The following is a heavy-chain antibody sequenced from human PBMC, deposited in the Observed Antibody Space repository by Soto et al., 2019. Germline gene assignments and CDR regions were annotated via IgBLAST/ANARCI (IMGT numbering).Heavy chain of an antibody. CDR1: GGCISGYY. J-gene: IGHJ4*02. V-gene: IGHV4-59*08. Sequence: SETLSLTCTVSGGCISGYYWSWLRQPPGKGLEWIGYIYNIGSTNYNPSLRSRVTMSIDTSQEQFSLKLSSVTATDTAVYYCARHVNLPLAGTGFDSWGXGTLVTVS. CDR3: ARHVNLPLAGTGFDS. CDR2: IYNIGST. D-gene: IGHD6-19*01.